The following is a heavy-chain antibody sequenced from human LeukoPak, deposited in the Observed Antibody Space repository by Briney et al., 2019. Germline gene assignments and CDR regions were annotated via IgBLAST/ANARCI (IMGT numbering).Heavy chain of an antibody. CDR1: GGSISSYY. V-gene: IGHV4-4*07. D-gene: IGHD4-17*01. CDR2: IYTSGST. J-gene: IGHJ4*02. CDR3: ARTHDYGDFYYFDY. Sequence: SETLSLTCTVSGGSISSYYWSWIRQPAGKGLEWIGRIYTSGSTNYNPSLKSRVTMSVDTSKNQFSLKLSPVTAADTAVYYCARTHDYGDFYYFDYWGQGTLVTVSS.